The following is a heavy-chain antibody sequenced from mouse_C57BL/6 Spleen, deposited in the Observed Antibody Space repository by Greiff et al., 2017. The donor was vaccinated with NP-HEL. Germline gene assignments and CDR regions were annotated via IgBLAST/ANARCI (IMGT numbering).Heavy chain of an antibody. CDR2: FYPGSGSI. Sequence: QVHVKQSGAELVKPGASVKLSCKASGYTFTEYTIHWVKQRSGQGLEWIGWFYPGSGSIKYNEKFKDKATLTADKSSSTVYMELSRLTSEDSAVYFCARHEGKIYYDYGAWFAYWGQGTLVTVSA. CDR1: GYTFTEYT. D-gene: IGHD2-4*01. V-gene: IGHV1-62-2*01. CDR3: ARHEGKIYYDYGAWFAY. J-gene: IGHJ3*01.